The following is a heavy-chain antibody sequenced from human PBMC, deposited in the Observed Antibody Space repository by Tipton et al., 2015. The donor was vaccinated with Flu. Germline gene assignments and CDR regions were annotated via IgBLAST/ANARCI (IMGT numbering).Heavy chain of an antibody. J-gene: IGHJ4*02. D-gene: IGHD2-2*01. Sequence: TLSLTCTVSRGSISSGGAYWTWIRLHPGKGLEWIGCIYYSGSSYYNPSLESRVTISVDTSKNQFSLNLNSVTAADTAVYYCARTRGGYCSATSCYADYFDLWGQGTLVTVSS. CDR3: ARTRGGYCSATSCYADYFDL. CDR2: IYYSGSS. CDR1: RGSISSGGAY. V-gene: IGHV4-31*03.